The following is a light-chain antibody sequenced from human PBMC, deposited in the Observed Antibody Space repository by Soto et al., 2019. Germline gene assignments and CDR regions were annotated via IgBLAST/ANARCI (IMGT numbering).Light chain of an antibody. Sequence: QSVLTQPASVSGSPGQSITISCTGTSSDVGGYNYVSWYQQHPGKAPKLMIYEVSNRPSGVSNRFSGSKSGNTASLTISGLQAEDEADYYCSSWTTGSTLYVFGTGTKVTVL. V-gene: IGLV2-14*01. CDR3: SSWTTGSTLYV. CDR2: EVS. CDR1: SSDVGGYNY. J-gene: IGLJ1*01.